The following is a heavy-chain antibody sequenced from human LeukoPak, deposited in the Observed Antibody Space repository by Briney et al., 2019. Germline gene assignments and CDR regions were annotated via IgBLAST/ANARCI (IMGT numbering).Heavy chain of an antibody. CDR1: GGSISSGSYY. D-gene: IGHD1-26*01. CDR2: IYTSGST. Sequence: SETLSLTCTVSGGSISSGSYYWSWIRQPAGKRLERLGRIYTSGSTNYNPSLKSRVTISVDTSKNQSSLKLSSVTAADTAVYYCASLVGALDAFDVWGQGTMVTVSS. V-gene: IGHV4-61*02. CDR3: ASLVGALDAFDV. J-gene: IGHJ3*01.